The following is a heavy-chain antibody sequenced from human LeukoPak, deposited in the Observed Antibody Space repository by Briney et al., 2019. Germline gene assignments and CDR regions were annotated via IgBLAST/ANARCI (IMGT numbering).Heavy chain of an antibody. CDR1: GFTFTSYV. V-gene: IGHV3-23*01. Sequence: GGSLRLACAASGFTFTSYVMTWVRQAPGKGLEWVSTISGSGAYTDYADSVRGRFTVSRDNSKNMLYLQMYSLRAEDTAVYYCAKDRYCSGGSRYGLDYWGQGTLVTVSS. D-gene: IGHD2-15*01. J-gene: IGHJ4*02. CDR2: ISGSGAYT. CDR3: AKDRYCSGGSRYGLDY.